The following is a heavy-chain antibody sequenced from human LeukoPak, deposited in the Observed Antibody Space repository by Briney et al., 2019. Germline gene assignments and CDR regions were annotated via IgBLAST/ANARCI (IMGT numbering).Heavy chain of an antibody. CDR1: GFTFGDYA. CDR3: TRDFSD. J-gene: IGHJ4*02. V-gene: IGHV3-49*04. CDR2: ISSKAHGGTT. Sequence: GGSLRLSCKSSGFTFGDYAMHWVRQAPGKGLEWVGFISSKAHGGTTEYAASVKGRFTISRDDSKSIAYLQMNSLKTEDTAVYYCTRDFSDWGQGTLVTVSS.